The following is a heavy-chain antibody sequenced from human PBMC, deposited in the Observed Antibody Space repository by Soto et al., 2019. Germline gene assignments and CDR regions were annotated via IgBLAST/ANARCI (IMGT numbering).Heavy chain of an antibody. V-gene: IGHV3-64*01. CDR1: GFTFSSYA. J-gene: IGHJ4*02. Sequence: EVQLVESGGGLVQPGGSLRLSCAASGFTFSSYAMHWVRQAPGKGLEFVSAISSNGGSTYYANSVKGRFTISRDNSKNTLYLQMGRLRAEDMAVYYCARAIAGYYGSGGYSFDYWGQGTLITVSS. CDR3: ARAIAGYYGSGGYSFDY. D-gene: IGHD3-10*01. CDR2: ISSNGGST.